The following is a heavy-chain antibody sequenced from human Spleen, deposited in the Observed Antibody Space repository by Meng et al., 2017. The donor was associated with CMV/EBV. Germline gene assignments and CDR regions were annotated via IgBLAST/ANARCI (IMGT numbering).Heavy chain of an antibody. Sequence: GYVSSGSYYWSWIRQPRGKGLEWIGYIYDRGSTNNKAADKSRGTISEDTSKNQFSLKLSTVTAADTAVYYCARGPGYYGGNEPGVDPWGQGTLVTVSS. CDR2: IYDRGST. D-gene: IGHD4-23*01. CDR3: ARGPGYYGGNEPGVDP. J-gene: IGHJ5*02. CDR1: GYVSSGSYY. V-gene: IGHV4-61*01.